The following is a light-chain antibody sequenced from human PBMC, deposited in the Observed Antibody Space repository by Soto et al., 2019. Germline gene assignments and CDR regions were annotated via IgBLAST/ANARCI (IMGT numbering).Light chain of an antibody. Sequence: EIVLTQSPGTLSLSPGERATLSCRASQSVSSSSLAWYQQKVGQAPRLLIYGASSRATGIPDRFSGSGSGTDFTLTISRLEPEDFAVYYCQQYGSSPQAFGQGTKVEIK. CDR2: GAS. CDR3: QQYGSSPQA. V-gene: IGKV3-20*01. CDR1: QSVSSSS. J-gene: IGKJ1*01.